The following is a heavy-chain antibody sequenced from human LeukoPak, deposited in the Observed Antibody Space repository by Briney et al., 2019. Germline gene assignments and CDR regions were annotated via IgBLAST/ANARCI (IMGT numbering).Heavy chain of an antibody. D-gene: IGHD2-2*02. Sequence: GASVKVSCKAPGGTFSSYAISWVREAPGHGLEWMGGIIPIFGTANYAQKCQGRVTITADESTSTAYMELSSLRSEDTAVYYCARSAVSAIQGYCSSTSCHRRWFDPWGQGTLVTVSS. V-gene: IGHV1-69*01. J-gene: IGHJ5*02. CDR1: GGTFSSYA. CDR3: ARSAVSAIQGYCSSTSCHRRWFDP. CDR2: IIPIFGTA.